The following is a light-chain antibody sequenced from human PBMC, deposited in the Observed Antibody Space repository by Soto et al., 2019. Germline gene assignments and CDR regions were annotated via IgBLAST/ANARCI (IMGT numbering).Light chain of an antibody. J-gene: IGLJ3*02. CDR3: CSYAGSFTWV. V-gene: IGLV2-11*01. CDR1: SSDLGGYNY. CDR2: DVT. Sequence: QSALTQPRSVSGSPGQSVTISCSGTSSDLGGYNYVSWYQHHPGKAPKLMIYDVTLRPSGVPDRFSGSKSGNTASLPISGLQAEDEADYYCCSYAGSFTWVFGGGTQLTVL.